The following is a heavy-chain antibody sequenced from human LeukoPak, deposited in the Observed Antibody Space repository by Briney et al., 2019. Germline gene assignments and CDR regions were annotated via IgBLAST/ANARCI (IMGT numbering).Heavy chain of an antibody. CDR1: GFTFSEYY. D-gene: IGHD6-13*01. V-gene: IGHV3-11*06. CDR2: ISSSSTYT. J-gene: IGHJ4*02. Sequence: GGSLRLSCEASGFTFSEYYMTWIRQAPGKGLEWVSYISSSSTYTNYADSVKGRFTISRDNAKNSLYLQMNSLRAEDTAVYYCAREPSKQHLDIWGQGTLVTVSS. CDR3: AREPSKQHLDI.